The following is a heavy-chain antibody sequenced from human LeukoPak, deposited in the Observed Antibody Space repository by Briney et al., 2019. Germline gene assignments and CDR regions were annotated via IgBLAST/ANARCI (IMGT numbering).Heavy chain of an antibody. CDR2: ISSNGGNT. Sequence: GGSLRLSCSASGFPFSSYAMHWVRQAPGKGLEYVSAISSNGGNTYYADSVKGRFTISRDNSKNTLYLQMSSLRAEDTAVYYCVKPFFCSGGSCSTPYDYWGQGTLVTVS. V-gene: IGHV3-64D*06. D-gene: IGHD2-15*01. J-gene: IGHJ4*02. CDR1: GFPFSSYA. CDR3: VKPFFCSGGSCSTPYDY.